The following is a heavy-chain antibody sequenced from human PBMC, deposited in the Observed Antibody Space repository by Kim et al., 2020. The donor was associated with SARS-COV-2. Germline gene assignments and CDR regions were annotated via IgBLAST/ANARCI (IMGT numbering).Heavy chain of an antibody. J-gene: IGHJ5*02. Sequence: SETLSLTCTVSGGSISSSSYYWGWIRQPPGKGLEWIGSIYYSGSTYYNPSLKSRVTISVDTSKNQFSLKLSSVTAADTAVYYCARQRRVYGSGSYNWFDPWGQGTLVTVSS. CDR2: IYYSGST. D-gene: IGHD3-10*01. CDR1: GGSISSSSYY. V-gene: IGHV4-39*01. CDR3: ARQRRVYGSGSYNWFDP.